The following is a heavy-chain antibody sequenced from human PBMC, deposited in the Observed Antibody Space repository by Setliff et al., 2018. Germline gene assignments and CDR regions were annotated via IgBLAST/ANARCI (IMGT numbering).Heavy chain of an antibody. J-gene: IGHJ4*02. CDR1: GYTFPGYY. CDR2: INPNSGGT. V-gene: IGHV1-2*04. Sequence: SVTVPCTASGYTFPGYYMHWVRQAPGQGLEWMGWINPNSGGTNYAQKFQGWVTMTRDTSISTAYMELSMLRSDDTAVYYCARGEAMIVEQTDFDYCRQGTLVTVSS. D-gene: IGHD3-22*01. CDR3: ARGEAMIVEQTDFDY.